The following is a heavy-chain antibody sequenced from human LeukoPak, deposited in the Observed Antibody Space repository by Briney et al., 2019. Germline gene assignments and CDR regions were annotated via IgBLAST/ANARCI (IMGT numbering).Heavy chain of an antibody. V-gene: IGHV4-34*01. CDR2: INHSGST. CDR1: GGSFSGYY. J-gene: IGHJ4*02. CDR3: ARGPVPAAIDY. Sequence: SETLSLTCAVYGGSFSGYYWSWIRQPPGKGLEWIGEINHSGSTNYNPSLKSRVTISVDTSKNQFSLKLSSVTAADAAVYYCARGPVPAAIDYWGQGTLVTVSS. D-gene: IGHD2-2*01.